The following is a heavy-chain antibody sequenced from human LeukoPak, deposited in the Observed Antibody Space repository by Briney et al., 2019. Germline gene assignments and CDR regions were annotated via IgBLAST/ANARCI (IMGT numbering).Heavy chain of an antibody. CDR3: ARLPGRSSPQSWFDP. D-gene: IGHD2-2*01. CDR2: IYYSGSI. J-gene: IGHJ5*02. Sequence: LETLSLTCTVSGCSISSSSYYWGWIRQPPGKGLEWIGSIYYSGSIYYNPSLKSRVTISVDTSKNQFSLKLSSVTAADTAVYYCARLPGRSSPQSWFDPWGQGTLVTVSS. V-gene: IGHV4-39*01. CDR1: GCSISSSSYY.